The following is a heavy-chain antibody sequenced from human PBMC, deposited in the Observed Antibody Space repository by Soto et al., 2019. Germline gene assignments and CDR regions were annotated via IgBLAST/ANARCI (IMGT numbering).Heavy chain of an antibody. CDR1: GFTFSSYW. V-gene: IGHV3-7*04. D-gene: IGHD3-10*01. Sequence: GGSLRLSCVASGFTFSSYWMTWVRQAPGKGLEWVANIKQDGSEKYYVDSVKGRFTLSRDNGDNSVYLQMNSLRAEDTAVYYCARGTRGDLDHWGQGTLVTVSS. J-gene: IGHJ4*02. CDR3: ARGTRGDLDH. CDR2: IKQDGSEK.